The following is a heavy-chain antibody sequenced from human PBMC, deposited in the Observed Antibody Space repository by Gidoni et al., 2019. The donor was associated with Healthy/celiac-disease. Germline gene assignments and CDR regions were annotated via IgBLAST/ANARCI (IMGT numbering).Heavy chain of an antibody. CDR1: VGTFSSYS. CDR2: IITSFGTA. V-gene: IGHV1-69*01. D-gene: IGHD1-26*01. CDR3: ARASVRNSGDFDY. Sequence: QVQLVQSGAEVKKPGSSVQVSFKASVGTFSSYSISWVRKAPGQGLEWTGGIITSFGTANYAQKFQGRVTITADESTSTAYMELSSLRSEDTAVYYCARASVRNSGDFDYWGQGTLVTVSS. J-gene: IGHJ4*02.